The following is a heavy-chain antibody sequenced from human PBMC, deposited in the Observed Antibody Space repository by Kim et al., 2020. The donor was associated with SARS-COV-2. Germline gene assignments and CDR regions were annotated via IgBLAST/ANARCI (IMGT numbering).Heavy chain of an antibody. D-gene: IGHD5-12*01. Sequence: GESLKISCKGSGYSFTTFWIGWVRQMPGKGLEWMGIIYPADSNTRYSPSFQGQVTISADKSFSTAYLQWSSLKTSDTAMYYCVRSTVTHFDYWGQGTLVTVSS. J-gene: IGHJ4*02. V-gene: IGHV5-51*01. CDR3: VRSTVTHFDY. CDR2: IYPADSNT. CDR1: GYSFTTFW.